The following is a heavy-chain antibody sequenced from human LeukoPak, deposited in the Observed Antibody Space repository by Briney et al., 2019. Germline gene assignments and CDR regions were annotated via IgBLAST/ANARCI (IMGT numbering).Heavy chain of an antibody. J-gene: IGHJ6*03. CDR1: GYTFSSYW. V-gene: IGHV5-51*01. Sequence: GESLKISCKGSGYTFSSYWIGWVRQMPGKGPAWMGIIYPDDSDTRYSPSFQGQVTISADKSISTAYLQWSSLKASDTAMYYCARLAYCSNDVCYSNYYYSMDVWGKGTTVTVSS. CDR2: IYPDDSDT. D-gene: IGHD2-8*01. CDR3: ARLAYCSNDVCYSNYYYSMDV.